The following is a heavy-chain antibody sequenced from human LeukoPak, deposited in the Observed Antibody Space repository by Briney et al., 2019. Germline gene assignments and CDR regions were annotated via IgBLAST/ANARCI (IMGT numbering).Heavy chain of an antibody. CDR2: VSSSGRHM. V-gene: IGHV3-21*01. CDR1: GFTFDDYG. D-gene: IGHD2-8*01. Sequence: GGSLRLSCAASGFTFDDYGMSWVRQAPGKGLEWVSSVSSSGRHMYYADSVKGRFSISRDSSKNILYLQMNSLRAEDTAVYYCAKDRCSNGVGCYYYYMDVWGKGTTVTISS. J-gene: IGHJ6*03. CDR3: AKDRCSNGVGCYYYYMDV.